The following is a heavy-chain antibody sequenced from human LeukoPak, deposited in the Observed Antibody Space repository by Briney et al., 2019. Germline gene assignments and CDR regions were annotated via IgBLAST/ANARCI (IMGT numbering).Heavy chain of an antibody. CDR1: GYSFTSYW. V-gene: IGHV5-51*01. Sequence: GESLEVSCKGSGYSFTSYWIGSVRQRPGKGLEGMGIIYPGDSDTRYSPSFQGQVTISPDKSISPAYLEWSSLKASDTAMYYCARRDYYGSGSPGMDVWGKGTTVTVSS. D-gene: IGHD3-10*01. CDR2: IYPGDSDT. J-gene: IGHJ6*04. CDR3: ARRDYYGSGSPGMDV.